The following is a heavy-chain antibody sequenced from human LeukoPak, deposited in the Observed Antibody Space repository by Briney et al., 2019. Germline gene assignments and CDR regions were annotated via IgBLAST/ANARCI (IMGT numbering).Heavy chain of an antibody. V-gene: IGHV4-34*01. Sequence: PSETLSLTCAVYGGSFSGYYWSWIRQPPGKGLEWIGEINHSGSTNYNPSLKSRVTISVDTSKNQFSLKPSSVTAADTAVYYCARGPENYYGSGSYYSPYYFDYWGQGTLVTVSS. J-gene: IGHJ4*02. CDR1: GGSFSGYY. D-gene: IGHD3-10*01. CDR2: INHSGST. CDR3: ARGPENYYGSGSYYSPYYFDY.